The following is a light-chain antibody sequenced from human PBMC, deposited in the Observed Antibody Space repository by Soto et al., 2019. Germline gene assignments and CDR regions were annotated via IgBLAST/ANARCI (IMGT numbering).Light chain of an antibody. CDR2: GNI. Sequence: QSALTQPPSVSRAPGHRVTISCTGSSSNIGAGYDVHWYQQRPGTAPILLIFGNINRPSGVPDRFSGSKSGTSASLAITGLQAEDEGDYYCQSYDSTLSALYVFGTGTKVTVL. V-gene: IGLV1-40*01. CDR1: SSNIGAGYD. CDR3: QSYDSTLSALYV. J-gene: IGLJ1*01.